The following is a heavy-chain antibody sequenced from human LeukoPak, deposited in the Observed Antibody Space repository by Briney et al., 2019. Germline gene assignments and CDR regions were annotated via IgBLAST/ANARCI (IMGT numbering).Heavy chain of an antibody. V-gene: IGHV1-3*01. CDR3: ARVGGGREAPFDS. J-gene: IGHJ4*02. D-gene: IGHD3-16*01. Sequence: ASVKVSCKASGYTFTSYAMHWVRQAPGQRLEWMGWINAGNGNTKYSQKFQGRVTITRDTSASTAYMELSSLRSEDTAVYYCARVGGGREAPFDSWGQGTLVAVSS. CDR2: INAGNGNT. CDR1: GYTFTSYA.